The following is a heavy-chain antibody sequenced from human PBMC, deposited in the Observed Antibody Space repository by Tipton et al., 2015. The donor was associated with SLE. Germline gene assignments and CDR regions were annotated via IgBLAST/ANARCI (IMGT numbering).Heavy chain of an antibody. V-gene: IGHV3-23*03. CDR1: GFPFFSYS. CDR2: IFSAGTTT. D-gene: IGHD3-10*01. Sequence: SLRLSCAASGFPFFSYSMIWVRQAPGKGLEWVSVIFSAGTTTHYADSVKGRFTISRDNSKNTLFLQMNSLRVEDTAVYYCAGGLLWFREPFDYWGQGTLVTVSS. J-gene: IGHJ4*02. CDR3: AGGLLWFREPFDY.